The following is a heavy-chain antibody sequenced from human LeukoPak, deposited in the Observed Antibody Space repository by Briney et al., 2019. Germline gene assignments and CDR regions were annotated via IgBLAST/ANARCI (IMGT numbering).Heavy chain of an antibody. CDR3: ARDRGYSVDY. J-gene: IGHJ4*02. V-gene: IGHV3-74*01. CDR2: IKSDGSST. D-gene: IGHD2-15*01. Sequence: PGGSPRLSCAASGFTFSSYWMHWVRQAPGKGLVWVSLIKSDGSSTSYADSVKGRFTISRDNAKNTVYLQMNSLRAEDTAVYYCARDRGYSVDYWGQGTLVTVSS. CDR1: GFTFSSYW.